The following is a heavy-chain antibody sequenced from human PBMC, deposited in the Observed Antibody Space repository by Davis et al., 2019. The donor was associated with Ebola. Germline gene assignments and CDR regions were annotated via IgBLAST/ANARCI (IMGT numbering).Heavy chain of an antibody. CDR3: ARDEPLRWFGESQNYFDY. V-gene: IGHV3-74*01. Sequence: PGGSLRLSCAASGFTFSSYWMSWVRQAPGKGLVWVSRINSDGSSTSYADSVKGRFTISRDNAKNTLYLQMNSLRAEDTAVYYCARDEPLRWFGESQNYFDYWGQGTLVTVSS. D-gene: IGHD3-10*01. J-gene: IGHJ4*02. CDR1: GFTFSSYW. CDR2: INSDGSST.